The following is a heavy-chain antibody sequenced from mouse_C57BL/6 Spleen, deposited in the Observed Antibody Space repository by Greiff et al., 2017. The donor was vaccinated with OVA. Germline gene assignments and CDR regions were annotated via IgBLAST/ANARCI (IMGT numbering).Heavy chain of an antibody. CDR3: ARSHITTVVAEDAMDD. Sequence: EVQLQESGPELVKPGASVKISCKASGYSFTGYFMNWVKQSHGKSLEWIGRINPYNGDTFYNQKFKGKATLTVDTSSSTAHLELLSLTSEDIAVYYGARSHITTVVAEDAMDDWGKGTSVTVSS. V-gene: IGHV1-37*01. J-gene: IGHJ4*01. D-gene: IGHD1-1*01. CDR2: INPYNGDT. CDR1: GYSFTGYF.